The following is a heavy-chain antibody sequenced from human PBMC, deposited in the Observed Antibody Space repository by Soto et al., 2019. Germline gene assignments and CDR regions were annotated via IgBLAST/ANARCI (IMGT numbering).Heavy chain of an antibody. CDR3: ASSEIQGPIDY. V-gene: IGHV4-28*01. CDR2: IYYSGTT. J-gene: IGHJ4*02. D-gene: IGHD6-19*01. Sequence: QVQLQESGPGLVKPSDTLSLTCAVSGYSISSSNWWGWIRQPPGKGLEWIGYIYYSGTTYYNPSLKSRVTMSADTSKNQFYLNLTSVTAVDPAVYYCASSEIQGPIDYWGQGTLVTVSS. CDR1: GYSISSSNW.